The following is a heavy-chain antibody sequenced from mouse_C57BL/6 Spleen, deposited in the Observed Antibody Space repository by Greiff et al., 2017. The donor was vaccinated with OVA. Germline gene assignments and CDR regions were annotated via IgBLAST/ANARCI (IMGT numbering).Heavy chain of an antibody. D-gene: IGHD2-2*01. J-gene: IGHJ2*01. CDR3: ARADGLQQKLYYSDY. Sequence: QVQLKQPGAELVRPGSSVKLSCKASGYTFTSYWMDWVKQRPGQGLEWIGNIYPSDSETHYNQKFKDKATLTVDKSSSTAYMQLSSLTSEDSAVYYCARADGLQQKLYYSDYWGQSTTL. V-gene: IGHV1-61*01. CDR1: GYTFTSYW. CDR2: IYPSDSET.